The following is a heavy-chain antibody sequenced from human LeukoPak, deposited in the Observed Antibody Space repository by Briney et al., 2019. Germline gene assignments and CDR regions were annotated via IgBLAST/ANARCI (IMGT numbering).Heavy chain of an antibody. V-gene: IGHV3-21*01. CDR1: GFTFDDYA. CDR2: ISSAGSYK. Sequence: PGGSLRLSCAASGFTFDDYAMHWVRQAPGKGLEWVSSISSAGSYKYYSNSLNGRFTVSRDNAENSLYLQMTSLSAEDTAVYYCAKVHAVYHGAYDAWGQGTVVTVSS. CDR3: AKVHAVYHGAYDA. D-gene: IGHD2-2*01. J-gene: IGHJ3*01.